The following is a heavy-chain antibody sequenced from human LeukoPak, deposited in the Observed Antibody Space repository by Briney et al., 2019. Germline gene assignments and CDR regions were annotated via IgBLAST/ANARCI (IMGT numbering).Heavy chain of an antibody. CDR1: RYSFTNYW. CDR3: ATSTGGAYFHY. CDR2: LYPGGDSDA. V-gene: IGHV5-51*01. D-gene: IGHD3-16*01. Sequence: GESLKISCKGSRYSFTNYWIAWVRQMPGKGLEFMGMLYPGGDSDASYGPSFQGQVTISADKSITTAYLQWSSLKASDTATYYCATSTGGAYFHYWGQGTLVTVSS. J-gene: IGHJ4*02.